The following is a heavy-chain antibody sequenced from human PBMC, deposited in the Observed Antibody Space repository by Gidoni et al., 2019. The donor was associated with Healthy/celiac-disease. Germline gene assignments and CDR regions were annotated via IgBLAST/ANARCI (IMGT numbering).Heavy chain of an antibody. CDR1: GFTFSSYA. CDR3: ATTGYSSGWSSNVDY. J-gene: IGHJ4*02. CDR2: ISYDGSNK. V-gene: IGHV3-30-3*01. D-gene: IGHD6-19*01. Sequence: QVQLVESGGGVVQPGRSLRLSCAASGFTFSSYAMHWVRQAPGKGLEWVAVISYDGSNKYYADSVKGRFTISRDNSKNTLYLQMNSLRAEDTAVYYCATTGYSSGWSSNVDYWGQGTLVTVSS.